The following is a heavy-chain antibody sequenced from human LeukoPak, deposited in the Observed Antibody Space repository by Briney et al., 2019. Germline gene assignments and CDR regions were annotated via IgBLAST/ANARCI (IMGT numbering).Heavy chain of an antibody. V-gene: IGHV1-2*02. D-gene: IGHD4-17*01. J-gene: IGHJ6*02. CDR3: ATPPEDYGDYYYYGMDV. CDR1: GYTFTGYY. CDR2: INPNSGGT. Sequence: ASVKVSCKASGYTFTGYYMHWVRQAPGQGLEWMGWINPNSGGTNYAQKFQGRVTMTRDTSISTAYMELSRLRSDDTAVYYCATPPEDYGDYYYYGMDVWGQGTLVTVSS.